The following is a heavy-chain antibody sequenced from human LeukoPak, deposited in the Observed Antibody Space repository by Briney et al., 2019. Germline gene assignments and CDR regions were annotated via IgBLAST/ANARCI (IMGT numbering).Heavy chain of an antibody. D-gene: IGHD2-2*01. Sequence: GGSLRLSCAASGFTFSSYGMHWVRQAPGQGLEWVAFIRYDGSTKYYADSVKGRFTISRDNSKNTLYLQMNSLRAEDTAVYYCAKGGYCSSTSCRGAFDIWGQGTMVTVSS. CDR3: AKGGYCSSTSCRGAFDI. CDR1: GFTFSSYG. V-gene: IGHV3-30*02. J-gene: IGHJ3*02. CDR2: IRYDGSTK.